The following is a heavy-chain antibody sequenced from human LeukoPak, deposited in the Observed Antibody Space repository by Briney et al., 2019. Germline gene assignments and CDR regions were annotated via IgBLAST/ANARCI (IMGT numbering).Heavy chain of an antibody. Sequence: QAGGSLRLSCAASGFTFDDYAMHWVRQAPGKGLEWVSGISWNSGSIGYADSVKGRFTISRDNAKNSLYLQMNSLRAEDTALYYCARENYYDSSGHVGPSHYFDYWGQGTLVTVSS. CDR2: ISWNSGSI. J-gene: IGHJ4*02. D-gene: IGHD3-22*01. CDR3: ARENYYDSSGHVGPSHYFDY. CDR1: GFTFDDYA. V-gene: IGHV3-9*01.